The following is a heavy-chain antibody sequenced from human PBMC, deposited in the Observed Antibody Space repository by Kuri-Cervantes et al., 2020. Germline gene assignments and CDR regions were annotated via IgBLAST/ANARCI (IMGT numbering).Heavy chain of an antibody. CDR3: ARDLCSGGSCYDRAFDI. V-gene: IGHV1-69*08. Sequence: SVKVSCKASGGTFSSYTISWVRQAHGQGLEWMGGIVPILATTKYAQKFLGRVSITADRSTSTAFMELRSLRSDDTAVYYCARDLCSGGSCYDRAFDIWGQGTMVTVSS. CDR1: GGTFSSYT. CDR2: IVPILATT. D-gene: IGHD2-15*01. J-gene: IGHJ3*02.